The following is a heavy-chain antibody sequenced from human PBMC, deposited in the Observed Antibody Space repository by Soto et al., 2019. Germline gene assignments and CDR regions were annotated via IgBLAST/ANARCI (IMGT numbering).Heavy chain of an antibody. V-gene: IGHV3-11*01. Sequence: TVGPLRLSCAASGFTFSNYAMSWIRQAPGKGLEWVSYISSSGSTIYYADSVKGRFTISRDNAKNSLYLQMNSLRAEGTAVYYCARVERGITIFGVVIPPFDYWGQGTLVTVS. J-gene: IGHJ4*02. D-gene: IGHD3-3*01. CDR2: ISSSGSTI. CDR1: GFTFSNYA. CDR3: ARVERGITIFGVVIPPFDY.